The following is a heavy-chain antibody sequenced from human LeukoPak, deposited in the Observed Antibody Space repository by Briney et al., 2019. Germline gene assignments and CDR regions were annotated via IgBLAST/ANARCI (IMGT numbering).Heavy chain of an antibody. CDR2: ISAYNGNT. J-gene: IGHJ5*02. CDR1: GYTFTSYG. V-gene: IGHV1-18*01. CDR3: ARVPKRVPFGWFDP. Sequence: GASVKVSCKASGYTFTSYGISWVRQAPGQGLEWMGWISAYNGNTNYAQKLQGRVTMTTDTSTSTAYMELRSLRSDDTAVYYCARVPKRVPFGWFDPWGQGTLVTVSS. D-gene: IGHD3-10*01.